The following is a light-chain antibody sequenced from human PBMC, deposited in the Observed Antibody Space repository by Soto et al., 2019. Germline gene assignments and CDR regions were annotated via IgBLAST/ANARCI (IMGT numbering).Light chain of an antibody. CDR1: SSNIGAGYD. Sequence: QSVLTQPPSVSGAPGQRVTISCTGSSSNIGAGYDVHWYQQLPGTAPKLLIYGNSNRPSGVPDRFSGSQSGTSGSLAITGLQAEDEADYYCQSYDRSLSGWVFGGGTK. J-gene: IGLJ3*02. CDR3: QSYDRSLSGWV. CDR2: GNS. V-gene: IGLV1-40*01.